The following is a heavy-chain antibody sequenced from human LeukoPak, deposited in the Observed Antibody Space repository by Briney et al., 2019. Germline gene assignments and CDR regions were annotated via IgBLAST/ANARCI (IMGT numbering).Heavy chain of an antibody. V-gene: IGHV4-34*01. J-gene: IGHJ4*02. D-gene: IGHD5-12*01. CDR3: ARGGGGYSGYDYDY. CDR2: INHSGST. CDR1: GGSFSGYY. Sequence: PSETLSLTCAVYGGSFSGYYWSWIRQPPGKGLEWIGEINHSGSTNYNPSLKSRVTISVDTSKNQFSLKLSSVTAADTAVYYCARGGGGYSGYDYDYWGQGTLVTVSS.